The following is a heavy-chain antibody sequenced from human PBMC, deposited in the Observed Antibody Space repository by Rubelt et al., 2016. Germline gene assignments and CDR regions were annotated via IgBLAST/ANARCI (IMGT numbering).Heavy chain of an antibody. CDR2: IKKDGTDT. CDR3: ARQRGYSYGYNDY. D-gene: IGHD5-18*01. V-gene: IGHV3-7*01. Sequence: QLVESGGGVVQPGKSLRLSCAASGFTFSSYAMHWVRQAPGKGLEWVANIKKDGTDTYYVDSVKGRFTISKDNAKNSLYLQMNSLRAEDTAIYYCARQRGYSYGYNDYWGQGTLVTVSS. J-gene: IGHJ4*02. CDR1: GFTFSSYA.